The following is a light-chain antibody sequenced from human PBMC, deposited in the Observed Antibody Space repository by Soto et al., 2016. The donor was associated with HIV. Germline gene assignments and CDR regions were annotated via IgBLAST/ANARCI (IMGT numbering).Light chain of an antibody. Sequence: DIQMTQSPSSVSASVGDRVTITCRASQGISSWLARYQQKPGKAPKLLIYAASSLQSGVPSRFSGSGSGTDFTLTISSLQPEDFATYYCQQANSFPFTFGPGPKWISN. V-gene: IGKV1-12*01. J-gene: IGKJ3*01. CDR1: QGISSW. CDR2: AAS. CDR3: QQANSFPFT.